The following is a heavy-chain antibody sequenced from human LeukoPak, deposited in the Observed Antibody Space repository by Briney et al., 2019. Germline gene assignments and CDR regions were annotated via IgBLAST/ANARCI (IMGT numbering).Heavy chain of an antibody. V-gene: IGHV3-23*01. CDR2: ISGSGGST. CDR1: GFTFSSYA. CDR3: AKGFPTFLHVGAKDVSDAFDI. D-gene: IGHD1-26*01. Sequence: PAGGSLRLSCAASGFTFSSYAMSWVRQAPGKGLEWVSAISGSGGSTYYADSVKGRFTISRDNSKNTLYLQMNSLRAEDTAVYYCAKGFPTFLHVGAKDVSDAFDIWGQGTMVTVSS. J-gene: IGHJ3*02.